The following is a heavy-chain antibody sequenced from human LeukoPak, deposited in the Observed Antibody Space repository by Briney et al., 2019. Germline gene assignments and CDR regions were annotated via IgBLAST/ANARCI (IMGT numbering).Heavy chain of an antibody. CDR3: AKGGYCSGGSCYPGYYFDY. Sequence: PEGSLRLSCAASGFTFSIYAMTWVRQAPGKGLEWVSAISGSGGTTYYADSVKGRFTISRDNSKNTLYLQMNSLRAEDTAVYYCAKGGYCSGGSCYPGYYFDYWGQGTLVTVSS. V-gene: IGHV3-23*01. J-gene: IGHJ4*02. D-gene: IGHD2-15*01. CDR1: GFTFSIYA. CDR2: ISGSGGTT.